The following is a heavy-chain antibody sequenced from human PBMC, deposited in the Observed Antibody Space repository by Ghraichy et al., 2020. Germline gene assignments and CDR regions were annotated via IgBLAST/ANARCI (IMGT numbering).Heavy chain of an antibody. CDR1: GFAFSTFW. V-gene: IGHV3-7*01. CDR2: IKQDGSEK. Sequence: LSLTCAASGFAFSTFWMHWVRQAPGKGLEWVANIKQDGSEKYYVGSVKGRFTISRDNAKNSLYLQMNSLTAEDTAVYYCARDGNSSGNDYWGQGTLVTVSS. CDR3: ARDGNSSGNDY. J-gene: IGHJ4*02. D-gene: IGHD6-6*01.